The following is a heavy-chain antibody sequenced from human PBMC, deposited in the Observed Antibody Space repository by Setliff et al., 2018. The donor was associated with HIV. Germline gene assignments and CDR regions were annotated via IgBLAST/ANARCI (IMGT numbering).Heavy chain of an antibody. CDR1: GGSISTYY. D-gene: IGHD3-10*01. V-gene: IGHV4-4*07. CDR2: IYPSGST. Sequence: ASETLSLTCIVSGGSISTYYWSWIRQPAGEGLEWIGRIYPSGSTNYNPSLRSRVTLSVDTSKNHFSLKLNSVTAADTAVYYCARDRGTRYGSGKDFGSWGQGILVTVSS. J-gene: IGHJ4*02. CDR3: ARDRGTRYGSGKDFGS.